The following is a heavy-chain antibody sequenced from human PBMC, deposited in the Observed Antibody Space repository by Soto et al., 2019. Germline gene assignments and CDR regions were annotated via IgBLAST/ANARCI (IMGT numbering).Heavy chain of an antibody. V-gene: IGHV1-18*01. J-gene: IGHJ6*02. D-gene: IGHD3-9*01. CDR2: ISAYSWNT. CDR3: ARNQGVLRYFDWLLPPYYYYGMDV. Sequence: QVQLVQSGAEVKKPGASVKVSCKASGYTFTSYGISWVRQTPGQGLEWMGWISAYSWNTNYAQNLQGRITMTTDTSTSTAYMELRRMGSDDPAVYYCARNQGVLRYFDWLLPPYYYYGMDVWGQGTTVTVSS. CDR1: GYTFTSYG.